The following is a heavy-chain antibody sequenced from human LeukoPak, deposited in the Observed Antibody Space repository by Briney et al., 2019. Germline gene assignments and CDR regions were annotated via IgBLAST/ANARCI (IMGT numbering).Heavy chain of an antibody. CDR2: IYYSGST. CDR3: ARDGRIAVAGFYYYYGMDV. Sequence: SETLSLTCTVSGGSVSSGSYYWSWIRQPPGKGLEWIGYIYYSGSTNYNPSLKSRVTISVDTSKNQFSLKLSSVTAADTAMYYCARDGRIAVAGFYYYYGMDVWGQGTTVTVSS. V-gene: IGHV4-61*01. J-gene: IGHJ6*02. CDR1: GGSVSSGSYY. D-gene: IGHD6-19*01.